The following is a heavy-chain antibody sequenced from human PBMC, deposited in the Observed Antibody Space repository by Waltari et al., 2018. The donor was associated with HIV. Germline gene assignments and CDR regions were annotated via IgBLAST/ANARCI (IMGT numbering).Heavy chain of an antibody. D-gene: IGHD2-15*01. J-gene: IGHJ5*02. CDR3: ARQQYCSGGSCPYNWFDP. Sequence: QLQLPESGPGLVQPSETLSLNCTVSGGSISSSSYSWGWIPQPPGQGLEWIGSIYYSGSTYYNPSLKSRVTISVDTSKNQFSLKLSSVTAADTAVYYCARQQYCSGGSCPYNWFDPWGQGTLVTVSS. V-gene: IGHV4-39*01. CDR1: GGSISSSSYS. CDR2: IYYSGST.